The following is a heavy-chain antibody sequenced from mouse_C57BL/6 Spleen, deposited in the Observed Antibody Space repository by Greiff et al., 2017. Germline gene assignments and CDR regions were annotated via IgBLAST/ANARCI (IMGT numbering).Heavy chain of an antibody. V-gene: IGHV1-55*01. D-gene: IGHD4-1*01. CDR2: IYPGSGST. Sequence: QVQLQQPGAELVKPGASVKMSCKASGYTFTSYWITWVKQRPGQGLEWIGDIYPGSGSTNYNEKFKSKATLTVDTASSTAYMQLSSLTSGDSAVYYCARRTGTWWYFDVWGTGTTVTVSS. CDR3: ARRTGTWWYFDV. J-gene: IGHJ1*03. CDR1: GYTFTSYW.